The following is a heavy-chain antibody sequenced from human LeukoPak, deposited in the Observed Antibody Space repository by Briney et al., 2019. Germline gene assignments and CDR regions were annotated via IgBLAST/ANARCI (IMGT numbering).Heavy chain of an antibody. V-gene: IGHV1-3*01. J-gene: IGHJ4*02. CDR3: ARVHSTTWSGDY. D-gene: IGHD2-2*01. CDR1: GYTFISYT. CDR2: INPGNGNT. Sequence: ASVKVSCKASGYTFISYTMHWVRQAPGQRLEWMGWINPGNGNTRYSQKFQGRVTITTDTSASTAYMELSSLTSDDTAVYYCARVHSTTWSGDYWGQGSLVTVSS.